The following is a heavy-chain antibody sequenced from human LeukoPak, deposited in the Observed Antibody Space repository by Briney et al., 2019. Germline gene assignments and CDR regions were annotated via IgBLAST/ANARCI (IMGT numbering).Heavy chain of an antibody. J-gene: IGHJ5*01. CDR3: AGGQGWQFDF. V-gene: IGHV3-7*05. CDR1: GFTFSNYW. D-gene: IGHD2-15*01. Sequence: GGSLRLSCAVSGFTFSNYWINWVRQAPGKGLEWVGNMKQDGSEKYYVDSVKGRFTISRDNAKNVLYLQMNSLRDEDTAVYYCAGGQGWQFDFWGQGTLVTVSS. CDR2: MKQDGSEK.